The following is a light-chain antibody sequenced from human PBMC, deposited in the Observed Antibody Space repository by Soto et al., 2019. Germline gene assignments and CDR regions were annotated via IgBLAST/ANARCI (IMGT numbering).Light chain of an antibody. CDR3: QQYYSYPWT. J-gene: IGKJ1*01. Sequence: AIRMTQSPSSFSASTGDRVTITCRASQGISSYLAWYQQKPGKDPKLLIYAASNLQSGVPSRFTGSGSGTDFTLTISCLQSEDFATYYCQQYYSYPWTFGQGTKVEIK. V-gene: IGKV1-8*01. CDR2: AAS. CDR1: QGISSY.